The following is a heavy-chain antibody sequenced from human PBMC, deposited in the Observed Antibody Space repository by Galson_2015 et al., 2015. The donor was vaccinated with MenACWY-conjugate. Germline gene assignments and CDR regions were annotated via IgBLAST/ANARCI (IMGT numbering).Heavy chain of an antibody. CDR3: ARHPPGGRGMDV. V-gene: IGHV5-51*01. CDR2: IDPVNSNI. Sequence: QSGAEVTKPGESLTISCKGSGYSFTNYWIAWVRQMPGKGLEWVGLIDPVNSNIRYSPSFQGQVTISADESFSTAYLQWSSLKASDTAMYYCARHPPGGRGMDVWGRGTTVTVSS. CDR1: GYSFTNYW. D-gene: IGHD1-26*01. J-gene: IGHJ6*02.